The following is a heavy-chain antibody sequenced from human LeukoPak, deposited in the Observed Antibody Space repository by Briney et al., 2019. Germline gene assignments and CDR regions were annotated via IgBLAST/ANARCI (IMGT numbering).Heavy chain of an antibody. CDR3: AKDGGLRGYYYYMDV. Sequence: PGGSLRLSCAASGFTFSSYSMNWVRQAPGKGLEWVSSISSSSSYIYYADSVKGRFTISRDNSKNTLYLQMNSPRAEDTAVYYCAKDGGLRGYYYYMDVWGKGTTVTVSS. V-gene: IGHV3-21*01. CDR1: GFTFSSYS. CDR2: ISSSSSYI. J-gene: IGHJ6*03. D-gene: IGHD3-16*01.